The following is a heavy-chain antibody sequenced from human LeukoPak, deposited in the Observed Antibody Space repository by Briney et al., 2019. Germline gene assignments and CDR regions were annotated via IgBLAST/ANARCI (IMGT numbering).Heavy chain of an antibody. Sequence: GGSLRLSCAASGFTLSSYALSWVRQAPGKGLEWFSAISGGSGSSTYYADSVKGRFTISRDNSKNTLYLQMNSLRAEDTAVYYCAKAAGRGYNYGDYFDYWGQGTLVTVSS. D-gene: IGHD5-18*01. J-gene: IGHJ4*02. CDR3: AKAAGRGYNYGDYFDY. V-gene: IGHV3-23*01. CDR2: ISGGSGSST. CDR1: GFTLSSYA.